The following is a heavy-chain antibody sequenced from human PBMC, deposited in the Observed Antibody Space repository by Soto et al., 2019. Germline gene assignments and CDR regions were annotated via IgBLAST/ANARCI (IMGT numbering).Heavy chain of an antibody. D-gene: IGHD3-22*01. CDR3: TRGDPYISIGTYSFDI. V-gene: IGHV6-1*01. CDR1: GDSVSSNSAA. Sequence: KQSQTLSLTCAISGDSVSSNSAAWNWIRQSPSRGLEWLGRTYYRSKWYNDYAVSVKSRITINPDTSKNLFCLHLNSVTPADTSVYYYTRGDPYISIGTYSFDIWGQGTMVTVSS. J-gene: IGHJ3*02. CDR2: TYYRSKWYN.